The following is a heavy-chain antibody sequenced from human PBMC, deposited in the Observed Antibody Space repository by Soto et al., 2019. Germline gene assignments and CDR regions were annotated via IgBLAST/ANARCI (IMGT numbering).Heavy chain of an antibody. CDR3: AKDSGAGIAALGVY. V-gene: IGHV3-30*18. J-gene: IGHJ4*02. CDR2: ISYDGSNK. CDR1: GFTFSSYG. D-gene: IGHD6-13*01. Sequence: QVQLVESGGGVVQPGRSLRLSCAASGFTFSSYGMHWVRQAPGKGLEWVAVISYDGSNKYYADSVKGRFTISRDNSKNTLYLQMNSLRAEDTAVYYCAKDSGAGIAALGVYWGQGTLVTVSS.